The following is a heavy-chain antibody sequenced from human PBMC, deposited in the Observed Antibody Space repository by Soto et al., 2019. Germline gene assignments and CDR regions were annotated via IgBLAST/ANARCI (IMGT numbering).Heavy chain of an antibody. CDR2: ISGSGAST. V-gene: IGHV3-23*01. CDR1: GFTFGTYA. J-gene: IGHJ4*01. CDR3: AVGATPC. D-gene: IGHD3-3*01. Sequence: EVQLLESGGGLVQPGGSLRLSCAASGFTFGTYAMSWVRQAPGKGLQWVSAISGSGASTYYADLVKGRFTIPRDTSKNTLYPQMNSLRADDTVVYYCAVGATPCWGLGVLVTVSS.